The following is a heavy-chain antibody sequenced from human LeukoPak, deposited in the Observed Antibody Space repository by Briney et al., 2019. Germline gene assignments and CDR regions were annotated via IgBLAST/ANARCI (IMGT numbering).Heavy chain of an antibody. CDR1: GFTFDDYA. V-gene: IGHV3-9*01. Sequence: PGGSLRLSCAASGFTFDDYAMHWVRQAPGKGLEWVSGISWNGGSIGYADSVKGGFTISRDNAKNSPYLQMNSLSAEDTALYCCAKAAHSSGWTYFDYWGQGTLVTVSS. D-gene: IGHD6-19*01. CDR3: AKAAHSSGWTYFDY. CDR2: ISWNGGSI. J-gene: IGHJ4*02.